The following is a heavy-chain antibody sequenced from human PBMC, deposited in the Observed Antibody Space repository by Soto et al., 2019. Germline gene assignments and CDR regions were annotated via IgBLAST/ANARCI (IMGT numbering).Heavy chain of an antibody. D-gene: IGHD3-3*01. CDR1: GYTFTSYG. CDR3: AREERITIFGVVILGMDV. J-gene: IGHJ6*02. Sequence: ASVKVSCKASGYTFTSYGISWVRQAPGQGLEWMGWISAYNGNTNYAQKLQGRVTMTTDTSTSTAYMELRSLRSDDTAVYYCAREERITIFGVVILGMDVWGQGTTGTVSS. CDR2: ISAYNGNT. V-gene: IGHV1-18*04.